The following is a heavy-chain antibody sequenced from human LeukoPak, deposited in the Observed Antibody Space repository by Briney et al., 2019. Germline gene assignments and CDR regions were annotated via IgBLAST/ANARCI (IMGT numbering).Heavy chain of an antibody. Sequence: SVKVSCKASGGTFSSYAISWVRQAPGQGLEWMGRIIPILGIANYAQKFQGRVTITRNTSISTAYMELSSLRSEDTAVYYCARGLFSGSSSGWAFDVWGQGTMVTVSS. CDR2: IIPILGIA. D-gene: IGHD6-6*01. CDR3: ARGLFSGSSSGWAFDV. J-gene: IGHJ3*01. V-gene: IGHV1-69*04. CDR1: GGTFSSYA.